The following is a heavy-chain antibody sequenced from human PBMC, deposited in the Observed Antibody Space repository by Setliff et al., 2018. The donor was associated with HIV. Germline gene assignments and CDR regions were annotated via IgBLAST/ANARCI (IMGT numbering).Heavy chain of an antibody. D-gene: IGHD1-26*01. V-gene: IGHV5-51*01. Sequence: GESPKISCKGSGYNFPTYWIAWVRQMPGKGLEWMGIIYSGDSESKYSPSFQGRVSVSVDKSINTAYLQWSSLKASDSAVYYCARTASGKWEKWYLDLWGRGTLVTVSS. J-gene: IGHJ2*01. CDR3: ARTASGKWEKWYLDL. CDR2: IYSGDSES. CDR1: GYNFPTYW.